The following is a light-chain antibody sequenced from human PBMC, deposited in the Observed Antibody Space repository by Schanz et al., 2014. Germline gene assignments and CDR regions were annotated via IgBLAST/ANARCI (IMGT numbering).Light chain of an antibody. J-gene: IGKJ4*01. CDR1: QSVGSSY. CDR3: QQYGSAPIS. V-gene: IGKV3-20*01. CDR2: GAS. Sequence: EIVLTQSPGTLSLSPGERATLSCRASQSVGSSYLAWYQQKPGQAPRLLIYGASTRATGIPARFSGSESGTDFTLTISRLEPEDFAVYYCQQYGSAPISFGGGTKVE.